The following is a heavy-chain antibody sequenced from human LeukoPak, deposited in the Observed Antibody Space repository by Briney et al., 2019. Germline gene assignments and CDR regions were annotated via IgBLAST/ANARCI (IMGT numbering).Heavy chain of an antibody. J-gene: IGHJ6*03. CDR1: GGSISSYY. D-gene: IGHD1/OR15-1a*01. V-gene: IGHV4-4*07. CDR2: IYTSGST. Sequence: SETLSLTCTVSGGSISSYYWSWIRQPAGKGLEWIGRIYTSGSTNYNPSLKSRVTISVDTSKNQFSLKLSSVTAADTAVYYCAREENNNYYYYYMDVWGKGTTVTVSS. CDR3: AREENNNYYYYYMDV.